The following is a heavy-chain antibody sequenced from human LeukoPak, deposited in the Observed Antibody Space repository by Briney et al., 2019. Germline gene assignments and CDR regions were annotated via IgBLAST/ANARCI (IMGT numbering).Heavy chain of an antibody. CDR3: AREGSGGFDP. CDR2: IYYSGST. CDR1: GGSISSHC. D-gene: IGHD6-25*01. Sequence: SETLSLTCTVSGGSISSHCWSWIRQPPGKGLEWIGYIYYSGSTNYNPSLKSRVTISVDTSKNQFSLKLSSVTAADTAVYYCAREGSGGFDPWGQGTLVTVSS. J-gene: IGHJ5*02. V-gene: IGHV4-59*11.